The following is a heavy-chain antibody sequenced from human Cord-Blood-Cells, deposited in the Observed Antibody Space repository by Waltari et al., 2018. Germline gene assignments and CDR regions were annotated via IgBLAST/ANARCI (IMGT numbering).Heavy chain of an antibody. CDR2: IIPTFGTA. J-gene: IGHJ6*02. CDR3: ARDQGASGSYYYYYYGMDV. V-gene: IGHV1-69*06. D-gene: IGHD1-26*01. CDR1: GGTFSSYA. Sequence: QVQLVQSGAEVKKPGSSVKVSCKASGGTFSSYAISRVRQAAGQGLEWMGGIIPTFGTANYAQKCQGRVTITADKSTSTAYMELSSLRSEDTAVYYCARDQGASGSYYYYYYGMDVWGQGTTVTVSS.